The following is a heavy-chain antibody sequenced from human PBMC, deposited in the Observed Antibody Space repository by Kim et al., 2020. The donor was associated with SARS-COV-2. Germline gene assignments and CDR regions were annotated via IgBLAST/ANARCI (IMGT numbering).Heavy chain of an antibody. Sequence: ASVNVSCKASGYTFTSYGISWVRQAPGQGLEWMGWISAYNGNTNYAQKLQGRVTMTTDTSTSTAYMELRSLRSDDTAVYYCARGLYCSSTSCYDGGYYYYGMDVWGQGTTVTVSS. J-gene: IGHJ6*02. CDR1: GYTFTSYG. CDR3: ARGLYCSSTSCYDGGYYYYGMDV. D-gene: IGHD2-2*01. V-gene: IGHV1-18*01. CDR2: ISAYNGNT.